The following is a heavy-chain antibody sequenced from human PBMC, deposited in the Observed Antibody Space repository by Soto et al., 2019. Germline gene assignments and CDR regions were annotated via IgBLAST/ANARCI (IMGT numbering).Heavy chain of an antibody. V-gene: IGHV4-34*01. Sequence: AETLSLTCAVYGGSFSGYYWSWIRQPPGKGLEWIGEINHSGSTNYNPSLKSRVTISVDTSKNQFSLKLSSVTAADTAVYYCAREGGGGFHDWFGPWGQGTLVTVSS. D-gene: IGHD3-16*01. J-gene: IGHJ5*02. CDR2: INHSGST. CDR3: AREGGGGFHDWFGP. CDR1: GGSFSGYY.